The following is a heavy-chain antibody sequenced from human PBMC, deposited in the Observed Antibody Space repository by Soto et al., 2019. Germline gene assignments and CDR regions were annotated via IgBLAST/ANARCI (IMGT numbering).Heavy chain of an antibody. J-gene: IGHJ6*02. D-gene: IGHD3-10*01. Sequence: QVQLQESGPGLVKPSQTLSLTCTVSGGSISSGGYYWSWIRQHPGKGLEWIGYIYYSGSTYYNPSLKSRVTISVDTSKNQFALKLSSVTAADTAVYYCAGSGTGYYYYGMDVWGQGTTVTVSS. CDR2: IYYSGST. CDR1: GGSISSGGYY. CDR3: AGSGTGYYYYGMDV. V-gene: IGHV4-31*03.